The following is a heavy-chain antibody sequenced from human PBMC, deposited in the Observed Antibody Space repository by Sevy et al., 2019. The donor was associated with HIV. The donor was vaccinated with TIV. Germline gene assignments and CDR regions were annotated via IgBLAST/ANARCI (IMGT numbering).Heavy chain of an antibody. J-gene: IGHJ4*02. CDR1: GGSISSGDYY. CDR3: ARGGDVEGTNY. D-gene: IGHD3-16*01. CDR2: IYGSGNT. Sequence: SETLSLTCTVSGGSISSGDYYWSWIRQHPGKGLEWIGYIYGSGNTYYNPSLKSRVIISVDKSKNQFSLKLTSVTAADTAVYYCARGGDVEGTNYWGQGTLVTVSS. V-gene: IGHV4-31*03.